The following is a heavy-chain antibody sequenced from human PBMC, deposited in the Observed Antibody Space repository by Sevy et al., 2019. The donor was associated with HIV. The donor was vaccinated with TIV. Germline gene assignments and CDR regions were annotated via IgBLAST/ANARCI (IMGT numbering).Heavy chain of an antibody. V-gene: IGHV3-11*01. CDR1: GFTFSDYY. CDR2: ISSSGSNI. Sequence: GGSLRLSCAASGFTFSDYYMSWIRQAPGKGLEWVSYISSSGSNIYYEDPLKGRFTVSRDNAKNSMYLQRNSLRAEDTALYYCARDLHRGLSGSTSGYWGQGTLVTVSS. CDR3: ARDLHRGLSGSTSGY. D-gene: IGHD3-3*01. J-gene: IGHJ4*02.